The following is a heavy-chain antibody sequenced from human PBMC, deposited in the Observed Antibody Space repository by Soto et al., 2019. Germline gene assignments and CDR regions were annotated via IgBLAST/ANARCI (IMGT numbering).Heavy chain of an antibody. CDR2: IYYSGSS. CDR3: GRHHRDDYNYGGSGIFDY. D-gene: IGHD4-4*01. CDR1: GGSISSRSYW. Sequence: PSETLSLTCTVSGGSISSRSYWWAWIRQPPGKGLEWIGDIYYSGSSYYNPSLKSRVTISVDTSKNQFSLKLNSVTAADTAVYYCGRHHRDDYNYGGSGIFDYWGQGTLVTVYS. V-gene: IGHV4-39*01. J-gene: IGHJ4*02.